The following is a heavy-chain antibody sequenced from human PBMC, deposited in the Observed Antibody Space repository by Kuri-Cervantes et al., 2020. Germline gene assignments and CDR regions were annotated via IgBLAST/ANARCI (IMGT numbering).Heavy chain of an antibody. CDR2: ISSSGSYI. J-gene: IGHJ4*02. Sequence: GESLKISCAASGFTFSSYSMNWVRQAPGKGLEWVSYISSSGSYIYFADSLKGRFTISRDNAKNSLYLQMNSLRAEDTAVYHCARDWGSSCPFFYWGQGTLVTVSS. CDR3: ARDWGSSCPFFY. D-gene: IGHD6-13*01. CDR1: GFTFSSYS. V-gene: IGHV3-21*01.